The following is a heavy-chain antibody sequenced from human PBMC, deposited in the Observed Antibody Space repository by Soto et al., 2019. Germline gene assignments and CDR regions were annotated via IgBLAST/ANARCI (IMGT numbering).Heavy chain of an antibody. CDR1: GGSIRTYY. CDR3: ARGLEGLYYYYGMDV. D-gene: IGHD3-3*01. CDR2: IYYSGST. Sequence: QVQLQESGPGLVKPSETLSLTCTVSGGSIRTYYWSWIRQPQGKGLEWIGYIYYSGSTNYNPSLKSRVTVSVDTSKNQCSLKLSSVTAADTAVYYCARGLEGLYYYYGMDVWGQGTTVTVSS. J-gene: IGHJ6*02. V-gene: IGHV4-59*01.